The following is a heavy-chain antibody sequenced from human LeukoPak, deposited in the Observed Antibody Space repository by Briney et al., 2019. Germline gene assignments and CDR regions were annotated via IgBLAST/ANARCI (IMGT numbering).Heavy chain of an antibody. V-gene: IGHV5-51*01. CDR3: AIMDDSSGYTVGFDY. J-gene: IGHJ4*02. CDR1: GYSFTSYW. Sequence: GESLKISCKGSGYSFTSYWIGWVRQMPGKGLEWMGIIYPGDPDTRYSPSFQGQVTISADKSISTAYLQWSSLKASDTAMYYCAIMDDSSGYTVGFDYWGQGTLVTVSS. D-gene: IGHD3-22*01. CDR2: IYPGDPDT.